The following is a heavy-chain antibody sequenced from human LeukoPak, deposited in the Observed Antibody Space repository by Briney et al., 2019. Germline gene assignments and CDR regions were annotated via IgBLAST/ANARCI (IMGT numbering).Heavy chain of an antibody. D-gene: IGHD4-17*01. J-gene: IGHJ4*02. Sequence: GKXLXXVAFIRYDGSNKYYADSGKGRFTISRDNSKNPLYLQMNSLRAEDTAVYYCAKDLSSWTTVTPYYFDYWGQGTLVTVSS. CDR3: AKDLSSWTTVTPYYFDY. V-gene: IGHV3-30*02. CDR2: IRYDGSNK.